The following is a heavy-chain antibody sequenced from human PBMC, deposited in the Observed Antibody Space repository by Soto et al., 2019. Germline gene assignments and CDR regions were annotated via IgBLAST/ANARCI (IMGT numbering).Heavy chain of an antibody. Sequence: HPGGSLRLSCAASGFTFSSYGMHWVRQAPGKGLEWVAVISYDGSNKYYADSVKGRFTISRDNSKNTLYLQMNSLRAEDTAVYYCAKDRGNYDILTLPEFDPWGQGTLVTVSS. V-gene: IGHV3-30*18. J-gene: IGHJ5*02. D-gene: IGHD3-9*01. CDR3: AKDRGNYDILTLPEFDP. CDR2: ISYDGSNK. CDR1: GFTFSSYG.